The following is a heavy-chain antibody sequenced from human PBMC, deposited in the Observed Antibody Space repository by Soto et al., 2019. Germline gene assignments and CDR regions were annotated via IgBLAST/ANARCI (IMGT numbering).Heavy chain of an antibody. CDR2: ISTSGSTK. V-gene: IGHV3-11*01. D-gene: IGHD6-13*01. Sequence: QVQLVESGGGLVKPGGSLRISCAASGFNFRDYYMSWIRQAPGKGLEWVSYISTSGSTKYYADSVKGRFTSSRDNTKNSLYLQMDSLRAEDTAVYFCARARSSWSDYYYYMDVWGKGTTVTVSS. J-gene: IGHJ6*03. CDR1: GFNFRDYY. CDR3: ARARSSWSDYYYYMDV.